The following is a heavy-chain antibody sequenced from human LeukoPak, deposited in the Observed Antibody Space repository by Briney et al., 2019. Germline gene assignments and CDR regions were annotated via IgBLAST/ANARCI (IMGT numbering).Heavy chain of an antibody. CDR3: ARRAALTVTIYYYGMDV. J-gene: IGHJ6*02. Sequence: SETLSLTCAVYGGSFSGYYWSWIRQPPGKGLEWIGYIYYSGSTNYNPSLKSRVTISVDTSKNQFSLKLSSVTAADTAVYYCARRAALTVTIYYYGMDVWGQGTTVTVSS. CDR1: GGSFSGYY. CDR2: IYYSGST. V-gene: IGHV4-59*01. D-gene: IGHD4-17*01.